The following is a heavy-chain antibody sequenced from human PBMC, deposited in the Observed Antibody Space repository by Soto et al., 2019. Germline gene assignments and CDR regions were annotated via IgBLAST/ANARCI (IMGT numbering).Heavy chain of an antibody. J-gene: IGHJ4*02. Sequence: LSLTCSLSGASITSTTYFWAWIRQPPGKGLEWVGSIYYSGETHYNPSLKSRTTISVDRSRNQFSLQVSSVTAADTAVYYCAKNLPRTGRFDYWGQGTVVTVSS. CDR3: AKNLPRTGRFDY. CDR1: GASITSTTYF. V-gene: IGHV4-39*01. CDR2: IYYSGET.